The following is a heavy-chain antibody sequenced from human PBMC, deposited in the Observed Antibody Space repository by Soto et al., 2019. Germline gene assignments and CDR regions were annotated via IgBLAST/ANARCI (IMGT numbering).Heavy chain of an antibody. CDR3: ARDRYGDRYFDY. J-gene: IGHJ4*02. Sequence: SETLSLTCTVSGGSVSSGSYYWSWIRQPPGKGLEWIGYIYYSGSTNYNPSLKSRVTISVDTSKNQFSLKLSSVTAADTAVYYCARDRYGDRYFDYWGQGALVTVSS. D-gene: IGHD4-17*01. CDR1: GGSVSSGSYY. V-gene: IGHV4-61*01. CDR2: IYYSGST.